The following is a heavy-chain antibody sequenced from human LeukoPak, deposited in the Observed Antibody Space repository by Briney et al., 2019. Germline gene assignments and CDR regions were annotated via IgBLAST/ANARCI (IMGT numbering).Heavy chain of an antibody. D-gene: IGHD2-2*01. Sequence: SETLSLTCAVYGGSFSGYYWSWIRQPPGKGLEWIGEINHSGSTNYNPSLKSRVTISVDTSKNQFSLKLSSVTAADTAVYYCARLLYCSSTSCYSHYYYMDVWGKGTTVTVSS. CDR2: INHSGST. J-gene: IGHJ6*03. CDR3: ARLLYCSSTSCYSHYYYMDV. V-gene: IGHV4-34*01. CDR1: GGSFSGYY.